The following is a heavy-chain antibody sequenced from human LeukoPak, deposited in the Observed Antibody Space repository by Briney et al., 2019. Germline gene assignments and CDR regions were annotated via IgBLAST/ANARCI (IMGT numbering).Heavy chain of an antibody. V-gene: IGHV3-7*01. Sequence: GGSLRLSCAASGFTFSSYWMSWVRQAPGKGLEWVANIKQDGSEKYYVDSVKGRFTISRDNAKNSLYLQMNSLRAEDTAVYYCARIKGEYSIAARPYYYYYMDVWGKGTTVTVSS. D-gene: IGHD6-6*01. J-gene: IGHJ6*03. CDR3: ARIKGEYSIAARPYYYYYMDV. CDR2: IKQDGSEK. CDR1: GFTFSSYW.